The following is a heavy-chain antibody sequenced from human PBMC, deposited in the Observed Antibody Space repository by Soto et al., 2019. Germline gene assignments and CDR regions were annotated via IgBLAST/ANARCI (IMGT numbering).Heavy chain of an antibody. D-gene: IGHD3-22*01. J-gene: IGHJ6*02. CDR2: ISSSGSTI. CDR3: ARDLPRGIVVVITRRYGMDV. CDR1: GFTFSSYE. Sequence: EVQLVESGGGLVQPGGSLRLSCAASGFTFSSYEMNWVRQAPGKGLEWVSYISSSGSTIYYADSVKGRFTISRDNAKNSLYLQMNSLRAEDTAVYYCARDLPRGIVVVITRRYGMDVWGQGTTVTVSS. V-gene: IGHV3-48*03.